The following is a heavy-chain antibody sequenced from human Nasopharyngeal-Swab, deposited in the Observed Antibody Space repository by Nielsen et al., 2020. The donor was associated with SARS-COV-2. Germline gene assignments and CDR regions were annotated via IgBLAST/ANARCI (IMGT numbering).Heavy chain of an antibody. Sequence: ASVKVSCKDSGYTFTGYAMHWVRQAPGQRLEWMGWINAGNGNTKYSQKFQGRITITRDTSASTAYMELSSLRSEDTAVYYCARGRWLSSSYSWGYWGQGTLVTVSS. J-gene: IGHJ4*02. D-gene: IGHD3-22*01. CDR2: INAGNGNT. CDR1: GYTFTGYA. V-gene: IGHV1-3*01. CDR3: ARGRWLSSSYSWGY.